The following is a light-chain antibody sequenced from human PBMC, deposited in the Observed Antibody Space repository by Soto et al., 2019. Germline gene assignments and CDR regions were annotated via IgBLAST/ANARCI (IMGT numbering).Light chain of an antibody. CDR3: QQYSTHST. J-gene: IGKJ2*01. Sequence: DIQMTHSPSTLSASVGDRVTITCRASQNINTWLAWYQQKPGKAPKLLIYDVSNLQSGVPSRFSGSRSGTEFTLTIGSLQPDDSAIYHCQQYSTHSTFGQGTK. CDR2: DVS. V-gene: IGKV1-5*01. CDR1: QNINTW.